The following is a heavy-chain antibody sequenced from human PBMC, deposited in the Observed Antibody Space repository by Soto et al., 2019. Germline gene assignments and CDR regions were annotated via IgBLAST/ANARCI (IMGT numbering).Heavy chain of an antibody. V-gene: IGHV3-7*01. CDR1: GFTFSSYW. CDR2: IKQDGSEK. J-gene: IGHJ6*02. Sequence: EVQLVESGGGLVQPGGSLRLSCAASGFTFSSYWMSWVRQAPGKGLEWVANIKQDGSEKYYVDSVKGRFTIPRDNAKNSLYLQMNSLRAEDTAVYYCARDPSVVVVAATPYYSHGMYVWAQGTTVTVSS. D-gene: IGHD2-15*01. CDR3: ARDPSVVVVAATPYYSHGMYV.